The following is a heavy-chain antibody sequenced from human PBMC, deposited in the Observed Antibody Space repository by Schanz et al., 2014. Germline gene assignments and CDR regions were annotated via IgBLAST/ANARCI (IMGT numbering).Heavy chain of an antibody. CDR3: AKIERNED. CDR1: GFTFSSYW. J-gene: IGHJ4*02. Sequence: EVQLVQSGGGLVQPGGSLRLSCAASGFTFSSYWMHWVRQVPGKGLVWVSRIKSDGSSTSYADSVKGRFTISRDNAKNTLYLQMNSLRAEDTAVYFCAKIERNEDWGQGTLVTVSS. CDR2: IKSDGSST. D-gene: IGHD1-1*01. V-gene: IGHV3-74*01.